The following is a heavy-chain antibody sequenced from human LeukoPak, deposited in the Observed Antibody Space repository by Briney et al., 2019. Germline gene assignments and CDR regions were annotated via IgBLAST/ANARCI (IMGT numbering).Heavy chain of an antibody. CDR3: ATRIAADLWASDI. CDR2: ISGSGGST. V-gene: IGHV3-23*01. J-gene: IGHJ3*02. D-gene: IGHD6-25*01. CDR1: GFTFSSYA. Sequence: GGSLRLSCAASGFTFSSYAMTGVRQAPGKGLEWVSAISGSGGSTSYADSVKGRCTISRDNSKNTLFLQMSSLRAEDTAVYYCATRIAADLWASDIWGQGTMVTVSS.